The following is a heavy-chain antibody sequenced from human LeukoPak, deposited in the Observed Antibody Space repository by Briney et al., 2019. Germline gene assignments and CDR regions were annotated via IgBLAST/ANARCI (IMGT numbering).Heavy chain of an antibody. D-gene: IGHD2-21*02. CDR2: ISKTSNTR. Sequence: PGGSLRLSCAASGFTFSSHSMNWVRQAPGKGLEWVSYISKTSNTRDYADSVKGRFTISRDNAKNSLYLQMNSLRAEDTALYYCARDGLAYCGGDCYSGLDYWGQGTLVTVSS. V-gene: IGHV3-48*04. CDR1: GFTFSSHS. J-gene: IGHJ4*02. CDR3: ARDGLAYCGGDCYSGLDY.